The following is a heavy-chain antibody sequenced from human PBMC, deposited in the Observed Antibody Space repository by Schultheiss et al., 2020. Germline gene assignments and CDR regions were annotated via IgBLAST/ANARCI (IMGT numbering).Heavy chain of an antibody. D-gene: IGHD3-3*01. CDR1: GYSFTSYW. V-gene: IGHV5-51*01. J-gene: IGHJ6*02. CDR3: ARVTIFGVVSGPVYYYGMDV. Sequence: GESLKISCKGSGYSFTSYWIGWVRQMPGKGLEWMGIIYPGDSDTRYSPSFQGQVTISADKSISTAYLQWSSLKASDTAMYYCARVTIFGVVSGPVYYYGMDVWGQGTTVTVSS. CDR2: IYPGDSDT.